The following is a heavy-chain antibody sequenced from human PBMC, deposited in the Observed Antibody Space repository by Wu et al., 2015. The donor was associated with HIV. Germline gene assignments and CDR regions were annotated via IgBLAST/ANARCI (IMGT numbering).Heavy chain of an antibody. CDR3: ARGDYGGNSGYYYYMDV. CDR1: GYTFTSYD. D-gene: IGHD4-23*01. V-gene: IGHV1-18*01. CDR2: ISAYNGNT. J-gene: IGHJ6*03. Sequence: QVQLVQSGAEVKKPGASVKVSCKASGYTFTSYDINWVRQATGQGLEWMGWISAYNGNTNYAQKLQGRVTMTTDTSTSTAYMELRSLRSDDTAVYYCARGDYGGNSGYYYYMDVWGKGTTVTVSS.